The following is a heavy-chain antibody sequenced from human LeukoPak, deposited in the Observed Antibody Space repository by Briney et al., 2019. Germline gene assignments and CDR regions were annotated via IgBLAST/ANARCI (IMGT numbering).Heavy chain of an antibody. Sequence: PGRSLRLSCAASGFTFSNAWMSWVRQAPGKGLEWGGRIKSKTDGGTTDYAAPVKGRFTISRDDSKNTLYLQMNSLKTEDTAVYYCTTLTYCSSTSCRYMWGQGTLVTVSS. CDR1: GFTFSNAW. CDR2: IKSKTDGGTT. V-gene: IGHV3-15*01. CDR3: TTLTYCSSTSCRYM. J-gene: IGHJ4*02. D-gene: IGHD2-2*01.